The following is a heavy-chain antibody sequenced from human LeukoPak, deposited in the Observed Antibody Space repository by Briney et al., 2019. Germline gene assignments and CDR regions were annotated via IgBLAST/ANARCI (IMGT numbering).Heavy chain of an antibody. CDR3: ARSMIVVVITTWMGYFDY. CDR2: ISSDGSNK. D-gene: IGHD3-22*01. V-gene: IGHV3-30-3*01. CDR1: GFTFSSYA. Sequence: PGRSLRLPCAASGFTFSSYAVHWVRQAPGKGLEWVAVISSDGSNKYYADSVKGRFTISRDNSKNTLSLQMTSLRAEDTAVYYCARSMIVVVITTWMGYFDYWGQGTLVTVSS. J-gene: IGHJ4*02.